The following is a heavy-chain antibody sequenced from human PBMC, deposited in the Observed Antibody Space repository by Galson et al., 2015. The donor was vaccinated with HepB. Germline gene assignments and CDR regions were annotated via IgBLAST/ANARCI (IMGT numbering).Heavy chain of an antibody. J-gene: IGHJ4*02. Sequence: SVKVSCKASGYIFTSKGISWVRQAPGQGLEWMGWISTNSGDTNYAQKFQGRVTMTTDTSTSTAYMGLRSLRSDDTAVYYCARDVDHRFDHWGQGTLVTVSS. CDR3: ARDVDHRFDH. V-gene: IGHV1-18*01. CDR1: GYIFTSKG. CDR2: ISTNSGDT.